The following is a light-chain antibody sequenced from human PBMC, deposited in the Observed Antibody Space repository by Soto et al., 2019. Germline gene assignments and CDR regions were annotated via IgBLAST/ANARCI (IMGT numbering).Light chain of an antibody. J-gene: IGLJ1*01. V-gene: IGLV2-14*01. Sequence: QSALTQPASVSGSPGQSITISCTGTSSDVGGYNYVSWYQQHPGKAPKLMIYDVSNRPSGVSNRFSGSKSGNTASLTISGLQAEDEADYYCSSYTSSSTFYVFGTGTKFTVL. CDR1: SSDVGGYNY. CDR2: DVS. CDR3: SSYTSSSTFYV.